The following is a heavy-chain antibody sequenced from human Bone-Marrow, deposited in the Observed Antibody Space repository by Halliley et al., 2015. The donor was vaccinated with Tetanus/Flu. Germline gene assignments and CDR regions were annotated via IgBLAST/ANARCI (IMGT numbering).Heavy chain of an antibody. CDR3: ARRRSSAWALDN. D-gene: IGHD2-15*01. CDR2: ISPRGPT. V-gene: IGHV4-4*01. J-gene: IGHJ4*02. Sequence: GPEWIGEISPRGPTNHNPSLKSRVTISVAKSKKQFPLNLIPVPAADTAVYFCARRRSSAWALDNWGQGAVVSVSS.